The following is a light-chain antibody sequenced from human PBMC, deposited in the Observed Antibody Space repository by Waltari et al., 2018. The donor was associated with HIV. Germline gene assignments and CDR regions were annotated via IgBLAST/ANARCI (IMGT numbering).Light chain of an antibody. CDR1: DLPNQF. J-gene: IGLJ2*01. CDR2: KTK. Sequence: SYELTQPPSVSVSPGQTATITCSGDDLPNQFAYWYQQRPGQAPIVLIYKTKERTSGTPERFSAYSSAPTQVTLIISGVQPEDEADYYCQSAESNGNPVFGGGTKVTVL. CDR3: QSAESNGNPV. V-gene: IGLV3-25*03.